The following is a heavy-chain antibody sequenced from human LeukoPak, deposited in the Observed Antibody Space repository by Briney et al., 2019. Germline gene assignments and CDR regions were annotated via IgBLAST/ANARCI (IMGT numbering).Heavy chain of an antibody. CDR1: GYTFTSYD. Sequence: ASVKVSCKASGYTFTSYDINWVRQATGQGLEWMGWMNPNSGNTGYAQKFQGRVTFTRNTSISTAYMELSSLKAEDTAVYYCARVLGSEYYHYYYMDVWGKGTTVTVSS. J-gene: IGHJ6*03. CDR3: ARVLGSEYYHYYYMDV. V-gene: IGHV1-8*03. D-gene: IGHD3-10*01. CDR2: MNPNSGNT.